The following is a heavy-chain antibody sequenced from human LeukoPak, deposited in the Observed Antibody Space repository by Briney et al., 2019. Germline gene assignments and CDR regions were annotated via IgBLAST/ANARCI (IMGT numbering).Heavy chain of an antibody. CDR2: ITWNSDSI. CDR3: SGGYYRYMDV. V-gene: IGHV3-9*01. Sequence: GGSLRLSCAASGFNFDEYAMHWVRQVPGKGLEWVSGITWNSDSIGYADSVKGRFTISRDNAKNSLYLQMNSLRAEDTALYYCSGGYYRYMDVWGKGTTVTISS. CDR1: GFNFDEYA. D-gene: IGHD3-22*01. J-gene: IGHJ6*03.